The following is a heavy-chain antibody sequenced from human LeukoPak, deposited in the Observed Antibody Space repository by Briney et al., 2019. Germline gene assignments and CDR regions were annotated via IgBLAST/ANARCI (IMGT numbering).Heavy chain of an antibody. CDR2: IYYSGST. CDR1: GGSISNYY. D-gene: IGHD6-13*01. CDR3: ARLSSWSTRTFDY. J-gene: IGHJ4*02. V-gene: IGHV4-59*08. Sequence: PSETLSLTCTVSGGSISNYYWNWIRQPPGKGLEWIGHIYYSGSTSYNPSLKSRVTISVDTSKNQFSLKLSSVTAADTAVYYCARLSSWSTRTFDYWGQGTLVTVSS.